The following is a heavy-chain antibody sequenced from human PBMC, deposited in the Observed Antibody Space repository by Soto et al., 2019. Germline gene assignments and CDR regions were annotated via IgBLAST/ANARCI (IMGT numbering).Heavy chain of an antibody. CDR1: EFTFNTYW. Sequence: EVQLVESGGGLVQPGGSLRLSCLASEFTFNTYWMNWVRQAPGRGLEWVANIKDDGSEKNYVDSVKGRFNISRDNAKNLLYLQMNSLRGEDTAVYFCARDWGTPGRGSAVGYYYHYGMDVWGQGTTVTVSS. J-gene: IGHJ6*02. V-gene: IGHV3-7*05. D-gene: IGHD6-19*01. CDR2: IKDDGSEK. CDR3: ARDWGTPGRGSAVGYYYHYGMDV.